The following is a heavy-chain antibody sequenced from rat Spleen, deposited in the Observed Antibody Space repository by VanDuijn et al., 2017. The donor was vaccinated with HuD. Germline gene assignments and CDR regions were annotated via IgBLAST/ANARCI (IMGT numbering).Heavy chain of an antibody. CDR1: GFTFNNYW. CDR2: ITNTGGST. D-gene: IGHD4-3*01. Sequence: EVQLVESGGGLVQPGRSLKLSCVASGFTFNNYWMTWIRQAPGKGLEWVASITNTGGSTYYPDSVKGRFTISRDNAKSTLYLQMNSLRSEDTATYYCTSEVHLGGRYYFDYWGQGVMVTVSS. J-gene: IGHJ2*01. V-gene: IGHV5-31*01. CDR3: TSEVHLGGRYYFDY.